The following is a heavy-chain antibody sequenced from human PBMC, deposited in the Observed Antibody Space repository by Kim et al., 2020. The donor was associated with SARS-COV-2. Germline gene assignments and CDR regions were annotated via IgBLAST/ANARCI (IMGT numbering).Heavy chain of an antibody. Sequence: GGSLRLSCAASGFTFSSYGMHWVRQAPGKGLESVAVISYDGSNKYYADSVKGRFTISRDNSKNTLYLQMNSLRAEDTAVYYCAKEDNGYFDWLLSDYYY. CDR2: ISYDGSNK. J-gene: IGHJ6*01. V-gene: IGHV3-30*18. CDR1: GFTFSSYG. D-gene: IGHD3-9*01. CDR3: AKEDNGYFDWLLSDYYY.